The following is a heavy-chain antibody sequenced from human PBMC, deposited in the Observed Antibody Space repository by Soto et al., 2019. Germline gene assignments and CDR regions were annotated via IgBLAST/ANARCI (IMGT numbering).Heavy chain of an antibody. CDR2: ISSSTATI. CDR3: ARGGAARPDY. V-gene: IGHV3-48*01. J-gene: IGHJ4*02. D-gene: IGHD6-6*01. Sequence: EVQLVESGGGLVQPGGSLRLSCAASGFTFSHYGMNWVRQAPGKRLVWVSYISSSTATIQYADSVKGRFTISRDNAKNALYLQMNSLRAEDTAVYYCARGGAARPDYWGQGTLVTVSS. CDR1: GFTFSHYG.